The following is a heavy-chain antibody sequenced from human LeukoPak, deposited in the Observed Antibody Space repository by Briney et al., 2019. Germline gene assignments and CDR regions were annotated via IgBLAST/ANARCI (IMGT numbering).Heavy chain of an antibody. V-gene: IGHV3-74*01. CDR3: AKDYTSGWYLDY. J-gene: IGHJ4*02. D-gene: IGHD6-19*01. CDR2: IDSDGSST. Sequence: GGSLRLSCAASGFTFNTYWMHWVRQAPGKGLVWVSRIDSDGSSTSYADSVKGRFTISRDNSKNTLYLQMNSLRAEDTAVYYCAKDYTSGWYLDYWGQGTLVTVSS. CDR1: GFTFNTYW.